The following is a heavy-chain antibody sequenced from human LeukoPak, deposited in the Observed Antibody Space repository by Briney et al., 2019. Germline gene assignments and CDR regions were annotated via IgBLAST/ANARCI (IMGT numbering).Heavy chain of an antibody. J-gene: IGHJ4*02. Sequence: GGSLRLSCAASGFTFSSYAMSWVRQAPGKGLEWVSSISGSNSYIYYADSMKGRFTISRDNAKNSLYLQMNSLRAEDTAVYYCARGGPPAAIFRYWGQGTLVTVSS. CDR3: ARGGPPAAIFRY. V-gene: IGHV3-21*01. D-gene: IGHD2-2*01. CDR1: GFTFSSYA. CDR2: ISGSNSYI.